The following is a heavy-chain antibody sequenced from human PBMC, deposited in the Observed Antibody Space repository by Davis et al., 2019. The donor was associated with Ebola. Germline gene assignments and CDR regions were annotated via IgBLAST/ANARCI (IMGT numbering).Heavy chain of an antibody. Sequence: SCAISGDSASINSGGWNWIRQSPSGGLEWLGRTYYTSKWYNDYAPSLRGRITINPDTSKNQFSLQLSSVTPEDTALYYCARGWLRAGFDYWGQGSLVTVSS. CDR1: GDSASINSGG. CDR3: ARGWLRAGFDY. CDR2: TYYTSKWYN. V-gene: IGHV6-1*01. J-gene: IGHJ4*02. D-gene: IGHD3-9*01.